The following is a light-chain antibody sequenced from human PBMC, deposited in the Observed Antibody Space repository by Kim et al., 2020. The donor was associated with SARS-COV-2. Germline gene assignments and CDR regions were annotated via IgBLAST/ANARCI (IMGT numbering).Light chain of an antibody. CDR2: AAS. Sequence: SSSVGDSITITCRASQGTGTYLKWYQIKPGKAHKPLIYAASSLEGGVPSRFSGSGSGRDFTLTISSLQPEDFAAYYCQQSYTSPYTFGQGTKLEI. CDR1: QGTGTY. J-gene: IGKJ2*01. V-gene: IGKV1-39*01. CDR3: QQSYTSPYT.